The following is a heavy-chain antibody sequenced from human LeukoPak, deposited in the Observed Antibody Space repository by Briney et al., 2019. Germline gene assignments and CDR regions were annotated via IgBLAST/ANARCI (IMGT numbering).Heavy chain of an antibody. D-gene: IGHD5-24*01. V-gene: IGHV4-34*01. J-gene: IGHJ4*02. CDR2: INHSGST. CDR1: GGSFSGYY. CDR3: ARGSRWLQFDY. Sequence: SSETLSLTCAVYGGSFSGYYWSWIRQPPGKGLEWIGEINHSGSTNYNPSLKSRVTISVDTPKNQFSLKLSSVTAADTAVYYCARGSRWLQFDYWGQGTLVTVSS.